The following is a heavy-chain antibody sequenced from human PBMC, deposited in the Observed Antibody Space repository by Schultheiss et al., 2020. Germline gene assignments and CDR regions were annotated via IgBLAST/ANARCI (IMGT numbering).Heavy chain of an antibody. CDR1: GFTFSSYE. Sequence: GESLKISCAASGFTFSSYEMNWVRQAPGKGLEWVSVIYSGGSTYYADSVKGRFTISRDNSKNTLYLQMNSLRAEDTAVYYCARDSAGVDYWGQGTLVTVSS. J-gene: IGHJ4*02. V-gene: IGHV3-53*01. CDR2: IYSGGST. CDR3: ARDSAGVDY.